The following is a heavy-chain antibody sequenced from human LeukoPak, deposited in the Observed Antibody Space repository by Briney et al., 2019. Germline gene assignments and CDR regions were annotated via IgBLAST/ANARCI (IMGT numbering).Heavy chain of an antibody. V-gene: IGHV3-21*01. CDR3: ARRDSSGLFGY. CDR1: GFTFSSYS. D-gene: IGHD6-19*01. Sequence: PGGSLRLSCAASGFTFSSYSMKWVRQAPGKGLEWVSSISSSSSYIYYADSVKGRFTISRDNAKNSLYLQMNSLRAEDTAVYYCARRDSSGLFGYWGQGTLVTVSS. J-gene: IGHJ4*02. CDR2: ISSSSSYI.